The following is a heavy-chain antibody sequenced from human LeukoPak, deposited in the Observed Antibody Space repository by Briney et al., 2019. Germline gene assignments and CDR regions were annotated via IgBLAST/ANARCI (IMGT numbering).Heavy chain of an antibody. Sequence: PGGSLRLSCAASGFTFSSYAMSWVRQAPGKGLEWVSVIYSGGSTYYADSVKGRFTISRDNSKNTLYLQMNSLRAEDTAVYYCASMWGSVDYWGQGTLVTVSS. D-gene: IGHD7-27*01. J-gene: IGHJ4*02. CDR1: GFTFSSYA. CDR2: IYSGGST. V-gene: IGHV3-53*01. CDR3: ASMWGSVDY.